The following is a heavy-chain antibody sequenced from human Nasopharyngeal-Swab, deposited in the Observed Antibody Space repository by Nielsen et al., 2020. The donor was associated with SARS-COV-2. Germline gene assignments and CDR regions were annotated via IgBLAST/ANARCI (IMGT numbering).Heavy chain of an antibody. Sequence: GESLKISCAASGFTVSSNYMSWVRQAPGKGLEWVSVIYSGGSTYYADSVKGRFTISRDNSKNTLYLQMNSLRAEDTAVYYCARVFPPPRRTTVVTPDYWYFDLWGRGTLVTVSS. CDR3: ARVFPPPRRTTVVTPDYWYFDL. D-gene: IGHD4-23*01. V-gene: IGHV3-53*01. CDR1: GFTVSSNY. J-gene: IGHJ2*01. CDR2: IYSGGST.